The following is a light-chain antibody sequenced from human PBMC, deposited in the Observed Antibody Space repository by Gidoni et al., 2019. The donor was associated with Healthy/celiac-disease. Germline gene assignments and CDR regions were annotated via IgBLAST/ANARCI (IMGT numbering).Light chain of an antibody. V-gene: IGKV3-20*01. J-gene: IGKJ2*01. CDR1: QSVSSSY. CDR2: GAS. Sequence: EIVLPHSPGTLSLSPGERATLSCRASQSVSSSYLSWYQQKPGQAPRLLIYGASSRAIGIPDRFSGSGSGTDFTLTISRLEAEDVAVYYCQQYGRSLYTFGQGTKLEIK. CDR3: QQYGRSLYT.